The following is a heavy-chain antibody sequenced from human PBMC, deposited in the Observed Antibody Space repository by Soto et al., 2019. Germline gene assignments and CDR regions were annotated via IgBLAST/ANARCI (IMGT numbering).Heavy chain of an antibody. CDR1: GGSFSGYY. CDR3: ARERVAGSLNWLDP. J-gene: IGHJ5*01. CDR2: INHSGST. Sequence: SETLSLTCASCGGSFSGYYWCWIRQPPGKGLEWIGEINHSGSTNYNPSLKSRVTISVDTSKNQFSLKLSSVTAADTAVYYCARERVAGSLNWLDPRGQGTLGT. D-gene: IGHD6-19*01. V-gene: IGHV4-34*01.